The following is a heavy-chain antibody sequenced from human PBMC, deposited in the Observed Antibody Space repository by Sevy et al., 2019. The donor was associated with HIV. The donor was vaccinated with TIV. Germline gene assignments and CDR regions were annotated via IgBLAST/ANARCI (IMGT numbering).Heavy chain of an antibody. CDR1: GGTFSSYA. CDR2: IIPIFGTA. Sequence: ASVKVSCKASGGTFSSYAISWVRQAPGQGLEWMGGIIPIFGTANYAQKFQGRVTITADESTSTAYMELSSLRSEDTAVDYCARDQCGGDCYSDGYYYGMDVWGQGTTVTVSS. V-gene: IGHV1-69*13. D-gene: IGHD2-21*01. CDR3: ARDQCGGDCYSDGYYYGMDV. J-gene: IGHJ6*02.